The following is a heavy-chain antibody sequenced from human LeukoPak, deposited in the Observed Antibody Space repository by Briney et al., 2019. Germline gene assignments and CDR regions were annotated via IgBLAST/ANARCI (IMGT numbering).Heavy chain of an antibody. J-gene: IGHJ4*02. CDR1: GGSISSYY. V-gene: IGHV4-59*01. CDR2: IYYSGST. Sequence: SETLSLTCTVSGGSISSYYWSWIRQPPGKGLEWIGYIYYSGSTNYNPSLKSRVTISVDTSKNQFSLKLSSVTAAGTAVYYCARAYSSYTPSDYWGQGTLVTVSS. D-gene: IGHD6-6*01. CDR3: ARAYSSYTPSDY.